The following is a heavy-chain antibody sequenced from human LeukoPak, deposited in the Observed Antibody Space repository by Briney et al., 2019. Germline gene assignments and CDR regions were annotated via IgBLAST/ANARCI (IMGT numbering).Heavy chain of an antibody. CDR3: AKYSRGSGWYEDTFDY. CDR1: GFTFSSYA. V-gene: IGHV3-23*01. CDR2: ISGSGGNT. J-gene: IGHJ4*02. D-gene: IGHD6-19*01. Sequence: SGGSLRLSCAASGFTFSSYAMSWVRQAPGKGLEWVSTISGSGGNTYYADSLKGRFTISRDNSKNTLYLQMNSLRAEDTAVYYCAKYSRGSGWYEDTFDYWGQGTLVTVSS.